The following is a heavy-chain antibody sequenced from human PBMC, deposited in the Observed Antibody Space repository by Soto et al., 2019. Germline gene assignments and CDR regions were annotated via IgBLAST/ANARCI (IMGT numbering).Heavy chain of an antibody. Sequence: PGGSLRLSCAASGFTFSSYAMSWVRQAPGKGLEWVSAISGSGGSTYYADSVKGRFTISRDNSKNTLYLQMNSLRAEDTAVYYCAKDQRALGPAAQYYFDYWGQGPLVTVSS. V-gene: IGHV3-23*01. J-gene: IGHJ4*02. D-gene: IGHD2-2*01. CDR3: AKDQRALGPAAQYYFDY. CDR1: GFTFSSYA. CDR2: ISGSGGST.